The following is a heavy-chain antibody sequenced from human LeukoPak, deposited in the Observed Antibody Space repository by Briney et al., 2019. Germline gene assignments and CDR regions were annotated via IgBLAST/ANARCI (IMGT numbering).Heavy chain of an antibody. V-gene: IGHV4-59*01. CDR3: ASGFWDNWFDP. J-gene: IGHJ5*02. Sequence: PSETLSLTCTVSGGSISSYYWSWIRQPPGKGLEWIGYIYYSGSTNYNPSLKSRVAISVDTSKNQFSLKLSSVTAADAAVYYCASGFWDNWFDPWGQGTLVTVSS. D-gene: IGHD2-2*03. CDR2: IYYSGST. CDR1: GGSISSYY.